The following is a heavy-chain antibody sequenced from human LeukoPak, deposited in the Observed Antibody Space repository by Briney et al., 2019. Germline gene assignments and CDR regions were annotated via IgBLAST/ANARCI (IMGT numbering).Heavy chain of an antibody. Sequence: GSLRLSCAASGFTFSSYWMSWVRQAPGKGLKWVANIKQDGSEKYYVDSVKGRFTISRDNAKNSLYLQMNSLRAEDTAVYYCAGDQYDYVWGSYPYDYWGQGTLVTVSS. CDR2: IKQDGSEK. J-gene: IGHJ4*02. D-gene: IGHD3-16*02. V-gene: IGHV3-7*01. CDR1: GFTFSSYW. CDR3: AGDQYDYVWGSYPYDY.